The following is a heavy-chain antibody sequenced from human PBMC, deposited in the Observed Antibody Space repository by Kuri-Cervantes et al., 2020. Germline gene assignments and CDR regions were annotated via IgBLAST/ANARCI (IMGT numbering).Heavy chain of an antibody. Sequence: GESLKISCVASGFTFSTHWLHWVRQAPGKGLVWVSHITSDGSITTYADSVKGRFTISRDNAKNSLFLQMNSLRAEDTAVYYCARGGGHLPPNYMDVWGKGTTVTVSS. V-gene: IGHV3-74*01. CDR2: ITSDGSIT. CDR1: GFTFSTHW. J-gene: IGHJ6*03. CDR3: ARGGGHLPPNYMDV. D-gene: IGHD3-10*01.